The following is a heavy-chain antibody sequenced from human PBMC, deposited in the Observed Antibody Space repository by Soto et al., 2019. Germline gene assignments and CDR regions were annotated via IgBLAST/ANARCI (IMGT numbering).Heavy chain of an antibody. CDR3: ARDPGDSGSSMGYFDY. V-gene: IGHV4-30-4*01. Sequence: SETLSLTCTVSGGSINSGDYYWSWIRQPPGEGLEWIGYIYDSGSTFYNPSLKSRVTISVDTSKNQFSLKLSSVTAADTAVYYCARDPGDSGSSMGYFDYWGQGTLVTVSS. D-gene: IGHD1-26*01. CDR2: IYDSGST. J-gene: IGHJ4*02. CDR1: GGSINSGDYY.